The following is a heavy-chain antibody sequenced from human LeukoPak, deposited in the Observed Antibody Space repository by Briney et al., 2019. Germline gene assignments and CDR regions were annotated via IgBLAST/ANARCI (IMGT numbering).Heavy chain of an antibody. J-gene: IGHJ2*01. CDR1: GFTFSSYS. CDR3: ASPGGYSYGRNWYFDL. V-gene: IGHV3-48*01. Sequence: GGSLRLSCAASGFTFSSYSMNWVRQAPGKGLEWVSYISSSSSTIYYADSVKGRFTISRDNAKNSLYLQMNSLRAEDTAVYYCASPGGYSYGRNWYFDLWGRGTLVTVSS. D-gene: IGHD5-18*01. CDR2: ISSSSSTI.